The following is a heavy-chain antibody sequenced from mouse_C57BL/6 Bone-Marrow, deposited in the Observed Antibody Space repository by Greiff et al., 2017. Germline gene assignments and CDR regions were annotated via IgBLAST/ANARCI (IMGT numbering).Heavy chain of an antibody. CDR2: IYPRSGNT. V-gene: IGHV1-81*01. J-gene: IGHJ3*01. CDR3: AREDYDWDY. Sequence: QVQLQQSGAELARPGASVKLSCKASGYTFTSYGISWVKQRTGQGLEWIGEIYPRSGNTYYNEKFKGKATLTADKSSSTAYMELRSLTSEDSAVYFCAREDYDWDYWGQGTLVTVSA. CDR1: GYTFTSYG. D-gene: IGHD2-4*01.